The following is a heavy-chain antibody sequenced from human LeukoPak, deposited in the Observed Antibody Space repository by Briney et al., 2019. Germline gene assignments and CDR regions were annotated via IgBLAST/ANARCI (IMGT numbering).Heavy chain of an antibody. V-gene: IGHV3-23*01. Sequence: PGGSLRLSCAASGFTFSSYAMSWVRQAPGKGLEWVSAISGSGGSTYYADSVMGRFTISRDNSKNTLYLQMNSLRAEDTAVYYCAKGAYGDYASSAEYFQHWGQGTLVTVSS. J-gene: IGHJ1*01. CDR1: GFTFSSYA. CDR3: AKGAYGDYASSAEYFQH. D-gene: IGHD4-17*01. CDR2: ISGSGGST.